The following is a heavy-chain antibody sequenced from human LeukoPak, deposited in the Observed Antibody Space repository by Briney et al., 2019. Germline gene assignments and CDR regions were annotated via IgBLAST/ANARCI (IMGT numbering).Heavy chain of an antibody. D-gene: IGHD3-10*01. CDR3: ARGYSYGSGSYYCDY. V-gene: IGHV3-33*01. CDR1: GFTFSSYG. Sequence: PGRSLRLSCAASGFTFSSYGMHWVRQAPGKGLEWVAVIWYDGSNKYYAVSVKGRFTISRDNSKNTLYLQMNSLRAEDTAVYYCARGYSYGSGSYYCDYWGQGTLVTVSS. J-gene: IGHJ4*02. CDR2: IWYDGSNK.